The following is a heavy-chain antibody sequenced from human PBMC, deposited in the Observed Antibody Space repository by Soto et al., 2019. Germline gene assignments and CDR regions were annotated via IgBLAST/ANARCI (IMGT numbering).Heavy chain of an antibody. CDR3: AEDSLGSSGTDAFDI. CDR1: GFTFTSSA. Sequence: SVKVSCKASGFTFTSSAVQWVRQARGQRLEWIGWIVVGSGNTNYAQKFQERVTITRDMSTSTAYMELSSLRTEDTAVYYCAEDSLGSSGTDAFDIWGQGTMVTVSS. J-gene: IGHJ3*02. CDR2: IVVGSGNT. D-gene: IGHD6-13*01. V-gene: IGHV1-58*01.